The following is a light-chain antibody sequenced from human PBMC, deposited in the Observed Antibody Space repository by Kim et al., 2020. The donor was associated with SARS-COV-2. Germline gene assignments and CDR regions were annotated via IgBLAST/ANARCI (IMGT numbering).Light chain of an antibody. CDR2: LTSDGSH. CDR3: QTWDTGIAV. CDR1: SGHSSYA. Sequence: QLVLTQSPSASASLGASVKLTCTLISGHSSYAIAWHQQQPEKGPRYLMKLTSDGSHSKGDGIPDRFSGSSSGAERYLTISSLQSEDEGDYYCQTWDTGIAVFGGGTQLTVL. V-gene: IGLV4-69*01. J-gene: IGLJ7*01.